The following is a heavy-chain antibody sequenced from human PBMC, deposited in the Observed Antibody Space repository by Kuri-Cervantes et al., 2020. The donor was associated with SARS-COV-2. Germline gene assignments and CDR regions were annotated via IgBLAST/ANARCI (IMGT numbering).Heavy chain of an antibody. CDR1: LYTFTGYY. CDR3: YCAPKEGFDS. CDR2: INPNSGGT. J-gene: IGHJ4*02. D-gene: IGHD2-21*01. V-gene: IGHV1-2*02. Sequence: VNVSCKASLYTFTGYYMHWVRQAPGQGLEWMGWINPNSGGTNYAQKFQGRVTMTRETSTSTVYMELSSLTSDDTAIYYCYCAPKEGFDSWGQGTLVTVSS.